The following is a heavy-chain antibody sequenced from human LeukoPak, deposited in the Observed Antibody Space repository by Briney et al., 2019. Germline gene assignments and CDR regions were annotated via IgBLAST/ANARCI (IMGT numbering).Heavy chain of an antibody. Sequence: SETLSLTCTVSGGSISSYYWSWIRQPPGKGLEWIGYIYYSGSTNYNPSLKSRVTISVDTSKNQFSLKLSSVTAADMAVYYCARGDYDFWSGYIRYWGQGTLVTVSS. CDR3: ARGDYDFWSGYIRY. D-gene: IGHD3-3*01. V-gene: IGHV4-59*01. J-gene: IGHJ4*02. CDR2: IYYSGST. CDR1: GGSISSYY.